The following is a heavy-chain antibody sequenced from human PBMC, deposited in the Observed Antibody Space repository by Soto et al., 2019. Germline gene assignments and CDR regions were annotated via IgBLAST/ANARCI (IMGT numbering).Heavy chain of an antibody. D-gene: IGHD1-20*01. J-gene: IGHJ4*02. Sequence: GGSLRLSCRATGFTFSSFGMHWVRQAPGKGLEWVAGLWGDGTNKYYAESVEGRFSISRDNSKNTLTLEMSSLRVEDTAVYYCARGRYNWNPHFDYWGQGSLVTVSS. CDR3: ARGRYNWNPHFDY. CDR2: LWGDGTNK. V-gene: IGHV3-33*01. CDR1: GFTFSSFG.